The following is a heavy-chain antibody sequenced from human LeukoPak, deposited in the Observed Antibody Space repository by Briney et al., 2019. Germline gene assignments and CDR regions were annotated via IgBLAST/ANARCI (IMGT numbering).Heavy chain of an antibody. CDR3: AIEYYYGPIDY. D-gene: IGHD3-10*01. CDR1: GGSMSSSSYY. CDR2: IYYSGST. Sequence: PSETLSLTCTVSGGSMSSSSYYWGWIRQPPGKGLEWIGSIYYSGSTYYNPSLKSRVTISVDTSKNQFSLKLSSVTAADTAVYYCAIEYYYGPIDYWGQGTLVTVSS. J-gene: IGHJ4*02. V-gene: IGHV4-39*02.